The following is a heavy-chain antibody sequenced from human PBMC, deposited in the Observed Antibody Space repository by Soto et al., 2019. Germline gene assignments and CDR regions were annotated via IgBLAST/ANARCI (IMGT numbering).Heavy chain of an antibody. V-gene: IGHV1-69*06. D-gene: IGHD2-15*01. CDR2: IIPIFGTA. CDR3: ARDVGYCSGRSCYFFDY. Sequence: QVQLVQSGAEVKKPGSSVKVSCKASGGTFSSYAISWVRQAPGQGLEWMGGIIPIFGTANYAQKFQGRVTITADKSTSTAYMELSSLRAEDTAVYYCARDVGYCSGRSCYFFDYWGQGTLVTVSS. CDR1: GGTFSSYA. J-gene: IGHJ4*02.